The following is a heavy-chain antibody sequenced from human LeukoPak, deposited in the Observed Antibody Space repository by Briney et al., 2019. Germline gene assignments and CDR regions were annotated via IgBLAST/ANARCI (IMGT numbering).Heavy chain of an antibody. J-gene: IGHJ4*02. D-gene: IGHD6-19*01. CDR2: IYYSGIT. Sequence: CETLPLTCTVSGGSISSSSYYWGCIRQPPGEGLEWLGSIYYSGITYYYPSLKSRITISVDTSKNQFSLKLSSVTAADTAVYYCARSTVAGTRKVDYWGQGSLVIVSS. CDR3: ARSTVAGTRKVDY. CDR1: GGSISSSSYY. V-gene: IGHV4-39*01.